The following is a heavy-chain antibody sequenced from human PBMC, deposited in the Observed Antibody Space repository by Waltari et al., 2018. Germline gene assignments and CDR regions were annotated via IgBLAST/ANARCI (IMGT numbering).Heavy chain of an antibody. CDR3: ARFSSSYYGMDV. J-gene: IGHJ6*02. CDR1: GGSISSGGYY. Sequence: QVQLQESGPGLVKPSQTLSLTCTVSGGSISSGGYYWSWTRQHPGKGLEWIGDIYYSGSTYDNPSLKSLVTISVDTSKNQFSLKLSSVTAADTAAYYCARFSSSYYGMDVWGQGTTVTVSS. D-gene: IGHD6-13*01. V-gene: IGHV4-31*01. CDR2: IYYSGST.